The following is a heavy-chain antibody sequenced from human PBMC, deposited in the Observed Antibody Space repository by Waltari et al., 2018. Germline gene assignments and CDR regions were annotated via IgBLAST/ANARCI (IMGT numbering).Heavy chain of an antibody. CDR1: GGSISSRGSY. J-gene: IGHJ5*02. CDR3: ARFSKSANWIDP. CDR2: ISYSGIT. Sequence: QLQLQESGPGLVKPSETLSLTCTVSGGSISSRGSYWGCIRQPPGKGLEWIGSISYSGITYYNTSLMSRVTISVDTSKNQFSLKLTSVIAAETAVFYCARFSKSANWIDPWGQGTLVTVSS. D-gene: IGHD3-3*02. V-gene: IGHV4-39*01.